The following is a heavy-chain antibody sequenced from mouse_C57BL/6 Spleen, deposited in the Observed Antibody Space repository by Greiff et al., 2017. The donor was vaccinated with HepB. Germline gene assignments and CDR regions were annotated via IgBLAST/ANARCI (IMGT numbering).Heavy chain of an antibody. CDR3: AREGNIYYYGSSYAWFAY. D-gene: IGHD1-1*01. CDR2: INPNYGTT. CDR1: GYSFTDYN. V-gene: IGHV1-39*01. Sequence: EVHLVESGPELVKPGASVKISCKASGYSFTDYNMNWVKQSNGKSLEWIGVINPNYGTTSYNQKFKGKATLTVDQSSSTAYMQLNSLTSEDSAVYYCAREGNIYYYGSSYAWFAYWGQGTLVTVSA. J-gene: IGHJ3*01.